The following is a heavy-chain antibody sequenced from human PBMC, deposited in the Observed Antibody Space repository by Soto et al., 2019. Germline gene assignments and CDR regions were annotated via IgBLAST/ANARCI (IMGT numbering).Heavy chain of an antibody. V-gene: IGHV4-39*07. CDR1: GGSISSSGDF. J-gene: IGHJ6*03. CDR3: AGSWKYSYYHYFMDV. CDR2: IYFDGTT. Sequence: SETLSLTCTVSGGSISSSGDFWGWIRQPPGKGLEWIGSIYFDGTTYHSPSLKSRVTISLDTSKNQFSLKLSPVTAADTAVYYCAGSWKYSYYHYFMDVWGKGTTVTVSS. D-gene: IGHD3-10*01.